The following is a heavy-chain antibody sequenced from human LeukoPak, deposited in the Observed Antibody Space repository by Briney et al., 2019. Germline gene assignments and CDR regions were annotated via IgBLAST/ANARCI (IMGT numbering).Heavy chain of an antibody. V-gene: IGHV1-69*05. CDR3: ARGQTYYYDSSGYYYDY. CDR1: GGTFSSYA. CDR2: IIPIFGTA. Sequence: ASVKVSCKASGGTFSSYAISWVRQAPGQGLEWMGGIIPIFGTANYAQKFQGRVTITTDESTSTAYMELSGLRSEDAAVYYCARGQTYYYDSSGYYYDYWGQGTLVTVSS. J-gene: IGHJ4*02. D-gene: IGHD3-22*01.